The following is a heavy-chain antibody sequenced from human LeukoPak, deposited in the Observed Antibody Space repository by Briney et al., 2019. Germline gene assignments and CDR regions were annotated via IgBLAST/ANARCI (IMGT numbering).Heavy chain of an antibody. CDR2: VNPKSGGT. CDR3: ARDLGRDLNAILRGVIYTFDF. J-gene: IGHJ4*02. V-gene: IGHV1-2*02. CDR1: GYTFTGNY. Sequence: ASVKASCKASGYTFTGNYMHWVRQAPGQRLEWMGWVNPKSGGTNYAQKFQGRVSMTRDTSISTAYMELSRLRSDDTAVYYCARDLGRDLNAILRGVIYTFDFWGQGTLVTVSS. D-gene: IGHD3-10*01.